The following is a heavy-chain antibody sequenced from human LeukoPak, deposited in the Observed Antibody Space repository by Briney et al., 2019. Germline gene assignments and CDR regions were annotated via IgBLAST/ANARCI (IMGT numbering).Heavy chain of an antibody. CDR3: ARPGLGFFDY. Sequence: GGSLRLSCAASGFTFSSYAMHWVRQAPGKGLEWVAVISYDGSNKYYADSVKGRFTISRDNSKNTLYLQMNSLRAEDTAAYYCARPGLGFFDYWGQGTLVTVSS. CDR2: ISYDGSNK. V-gene: IGHV3-30-3*01. J-gene: IGHJ4*02. CDR1: GFTFSSYA.